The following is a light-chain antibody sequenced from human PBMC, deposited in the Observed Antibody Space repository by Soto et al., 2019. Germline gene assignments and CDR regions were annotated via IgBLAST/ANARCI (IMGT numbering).Light chain of an antibody. CDR3: QQYDSYWT. CDR1: QSISRW. J-gene: IGKJ1*01. V-gene: IGKV1-5*03. Sequence: DIQMTQSPSTXSASVXDXVTXXXRASQSISRWLAWYQQKPGKAPKVLIYKASNLERGVPSRFSGSGSGTEFTLTISILQPDDLATYYCQQYDSYWTXGQGTKVEIK. CDR2: KAS.